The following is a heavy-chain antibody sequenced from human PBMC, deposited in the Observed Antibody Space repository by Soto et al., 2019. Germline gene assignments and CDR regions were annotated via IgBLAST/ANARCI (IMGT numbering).Heavy chain of an antibody. CDR2: IYHSGTT. CDR1: GDSISGSY. J-gene: IGHJ4*02. CDR3: ARDMPYAAGCFAGCDY. D-gene: IGHD3-16*01. V-gene: IGHV4-59*01. Sequence: SETLSLTCTVSGDSISGSYWSWIRQPPGKTLEWIGYIYHSGTTTYNPSLKSRVSISVDTSKNQFSLRLTSVIAADTAVYYCARDMPYAAGCFAGCDYWGQGILVTVSS.